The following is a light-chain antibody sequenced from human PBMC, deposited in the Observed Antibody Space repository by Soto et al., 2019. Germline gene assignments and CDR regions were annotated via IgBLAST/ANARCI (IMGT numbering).Light chain of an antibody. CDR3: SSYAGSNNFVV. Sequence: QSVLTQPPSASGSPGRSVTISCTGTSSDVGGYNYVSWYQQHPGKAPKLMIYEVYKRPSGVPDRFSGSKSGNTASLTVSGLQAEDEADYYCSSYAGSNNFVVFGGGTKLTVL. CDR1: SSDVGGYNY. CDR2: EVY. J-gene: IGLJ2*01. V-gene: IGLV2-8*01.